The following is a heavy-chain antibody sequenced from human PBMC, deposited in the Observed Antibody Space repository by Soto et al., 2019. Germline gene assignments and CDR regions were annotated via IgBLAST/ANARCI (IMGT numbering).Heavy chain of an antibody. CDR3: ARQYITIFGVPKTRLALDYFDF. V-gene: IGHV4-39*01. J-gene: IGHJ4*02. CDR1: DDSIRSSTSYY. D-gene: IGHD3-3*01. CDR2: IYYDGNT. Sequence: SETLSLTCSVSDDSIRSSTSYYWGWVRQPPGKGLEWLGSIYYDGNTYYNPSLKTRLTVSVDTSKNQVSLKLRSVTAADTAVYFRARQYITIFGVPKTRLALDYFDFWGQGALVTVSS.